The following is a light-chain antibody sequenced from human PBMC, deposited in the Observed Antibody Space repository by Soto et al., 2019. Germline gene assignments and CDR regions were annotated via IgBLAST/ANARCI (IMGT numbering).Light chain of an antibody. V-gene: IGLV1-51*02. CDR3: GTWDSGLSAGV. CDR1: DSNIGNDH. CDR2: ENN. J-gene: IGLJ3*02. Sequence: QSVLTQPPSVSGAPGQKVTISCSGSDSNIGNDHVSWYQQFPGTAPKLLIYENNKRPSGIPDRFSGSKSGTSATLDITGLQTGDEADYYCGTWDSGLSAGVIGGGTKVTVL.